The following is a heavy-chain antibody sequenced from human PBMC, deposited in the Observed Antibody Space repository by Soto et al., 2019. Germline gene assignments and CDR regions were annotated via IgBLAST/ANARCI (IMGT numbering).Heavy chain of an antibody. V-gene: IGHV3-7*03. CDR3: ARSNYDFWSGGSLDI. Sequence: GWSLRLSCAASGFIFSSYLMNWVRQAPGKGLEWVANIKQDGSQKYYVDSVKGRFTISRDNAKNSLYLQMNSLRAEDTAIYYCARSNYDFWSGGSLDIWGQGTMVTASS. J-gene: IGHJ3*02. CDR1: GFIFSSYL. D-gene: IGHD3-3*01. CDR2: IKQDGSQK.